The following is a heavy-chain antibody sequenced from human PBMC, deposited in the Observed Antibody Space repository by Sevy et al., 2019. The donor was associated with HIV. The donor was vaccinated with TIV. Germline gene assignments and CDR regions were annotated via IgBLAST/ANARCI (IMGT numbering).Heavy chain of an antibody. CDR1: GYIFTSYW. Sequence: GESLKISCKGSGYIFTSYWIGWVRQMPGKGLEWMGIIYPGESEIIYSPSFQGQVIISADKSINTAYLQWSSLKASDTAIYYCARPGTGPYYLDYWGQRTLVTVSS. CDR2: IYPGESEI. J-gene: IGHJ4*02. V-gene: IGHV5-51*01. CDR3: ARPGTGPYYLDY. D-gene: IGHD1-1*01.